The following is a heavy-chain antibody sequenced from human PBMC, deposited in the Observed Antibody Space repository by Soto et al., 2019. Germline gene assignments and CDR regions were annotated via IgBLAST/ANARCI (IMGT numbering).Heavy chain of an antibody. Sequence: QVHLLLQSGAEVKKPGSSVKVSCKASGGTPSNSAISWVRQAPGHGLEWMGGIIPVFGLVKYAQNFQGRVTITEYESTNTAYMELSSLRPEDTAVYYCAGGRIVVVASRAYYGMDVWGQGTTVTVSS. CDR1: GGTPSNSA. V-gene: IGHV1-69*01. J-gene: IGHJ6*02. D-gene: IGHD3-22*01. CDR2: IIPVFGLV. CDR3: AGGRIVVVASRAYYGMDV.